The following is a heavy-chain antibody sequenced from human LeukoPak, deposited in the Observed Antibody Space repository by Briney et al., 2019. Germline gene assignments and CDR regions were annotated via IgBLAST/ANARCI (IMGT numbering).Heavy chain of an antibody. V-gene: IGHV3-15*01. D-gene: IGHD2-21*02. CDR3: ASELYCGNDCFRKPDY. CDR1: GLTFTNAW. CDR2: IKSKAGGGTT. J-gene: IGHJ4*02. Sequence: GGSLRLSCAASGLTFTNAWMSWVRQAPGKGLEWVGRIKSKAGGGTTDYAAPVKGRFTISRDDSKDTLYLQMSSLQTKDTAVYYCASELYCGNDCFRKPDYWGQGTLVTVSS.